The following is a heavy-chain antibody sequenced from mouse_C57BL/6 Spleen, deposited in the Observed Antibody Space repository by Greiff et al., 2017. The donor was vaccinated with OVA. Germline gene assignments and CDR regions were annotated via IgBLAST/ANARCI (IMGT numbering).Heavy chain of an antibody. D-gene: IGHD2-3*01. J-gene: IGHJ4*01. CDR2: IYPGSGNT. CDR3: ARSDDGWSMDY. CDR1: GYTFTDYY. Sequence: QVQLQQSGAELVRPGASVKLSCKASGYTFTDYYINWVKQRPGQGLEWIARIYPGSGNTYYNEKFKGKATLTAEKSSSTAYMQLSSLTSEDSAVYFCARSDDGWSMDYWGQGTSVTVSS. V-gene: IGHV1-76*01.